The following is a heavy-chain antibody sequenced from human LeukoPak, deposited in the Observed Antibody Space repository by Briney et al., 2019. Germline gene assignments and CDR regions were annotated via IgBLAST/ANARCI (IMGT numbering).Heavy chain of an antibody. V-gene: IGHV4-59*01. J-gene: IGHJ4*02. Sequence: PSETLSLTCTVSGGSISSYYWSWIRQPPGKGLEWIGYIYYSGSTNYNPSLKSRVTISVDTSKNQFSLKLSSVTAADTAVYYCARATAPHYDLWSGYSLYYFDYWGQGTLVTVSS. CDR3: ARATAPHYDLWSGYSLYYFDY. CDR1: GGSISSYY. CDR2: IYYSGST. D-gene: IGHD3-3*01.